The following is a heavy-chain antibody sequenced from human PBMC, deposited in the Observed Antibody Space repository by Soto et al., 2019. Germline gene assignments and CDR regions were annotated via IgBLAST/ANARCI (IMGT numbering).Heavy chain of an antibody. Sequence: QVQLQQWGAGLLKPSETLSLTCAVYGGSFSGYYWSWIRQPPGKGLEWIGEINHRGSTNYNPSLKSRVTISVDTSKNQFSLKLSSVTAADTAVYYCARVLARYCSGGSCLDPWGQGTLVTVSS. CDR2: INHRGST. D-gene: IGHD2-15*01. V-gene: IGHV4-34*01. J-gene: IGHJ5*02. CDR1: GGSFSGYY. CDR3: ARVLARYCSGGSCLDP.